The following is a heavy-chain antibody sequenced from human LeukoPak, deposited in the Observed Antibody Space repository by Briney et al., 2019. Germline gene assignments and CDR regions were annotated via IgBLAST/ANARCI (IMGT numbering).Heavy chain of an antibody. D-gene: IGHD5-18*01. J-gene: IGHJ6*02. Sequence: PSQTLSLTCTVSGGSIISGSYYWSWIRQPAGKGLEWIGRIYTSGSTNYNPSLKSRVTISVDTSKNQFSLKLSSVTAADTAVYYCARGGYTAMVGVYYYYGMDVWGQGTTVTVSS. CDR1: GGSIISGSYY. CDR2: IYTSGST. V-gene: IGHV4-61*02. CDR3: ARGGYTAMVGVYYYYGMDV.